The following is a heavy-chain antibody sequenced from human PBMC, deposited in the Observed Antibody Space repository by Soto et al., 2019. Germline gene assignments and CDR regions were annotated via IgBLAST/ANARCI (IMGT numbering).Heavy chain of an antibody. D-gene: IGHD3-10*01. J-gene: IGHJ4*02. CDR3: ARDTYGLHY. CDR2: INTDGSIT. CDR1: GLIFSNYK. V-gene: IGHV3-74*01. Sequence: EVQLVESGGGLVQPGGSLRLSCAASGLIFSNYKMHWVRQAAGKGLVWVSRINTDGSITDYADSVKGRFTVSRDNPKNTLYLQMNSLRAEDTAVYYCARDTYGLHYWGQGTLVTVSS.